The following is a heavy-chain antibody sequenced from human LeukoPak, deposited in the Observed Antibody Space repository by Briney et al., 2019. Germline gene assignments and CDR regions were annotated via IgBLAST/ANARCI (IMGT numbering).Heavy chain of an antibody. V-gene: IGHV3-7*01. Sequence: GGSLRLSCAASGFTFSSYWMSWVRQAPGKGLEWVANIKRDGSEKYYVGSVKGRFTISRDNAKNSLYLQMNSLRAEDTAVYYCARLYDFWSGYFDYWGQGTLVTVSS. CDR2: IKRDGSEK. CDR3: ARLYDFWSGYFDY. CDR1: GFTFSSYW. J-gene: IGHJ4*02. D-gene: IGHD3-3*01.